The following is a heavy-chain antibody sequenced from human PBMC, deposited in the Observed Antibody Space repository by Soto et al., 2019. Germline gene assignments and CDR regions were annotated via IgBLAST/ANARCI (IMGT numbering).Heavy chain of an antibody. Sequence: SETLSLTCAVSGGSISSSNWWSWVRQPPGKGLEWIGEIYHSGSTNYNPSLKSRVTISVDKSKNQFSLKLSSVTAADTAVYYCARGPYYDILTGYYYYYYYMDVWGKGTTVTVSS. J-gene: IGHJ6*03. CDR3: ARGPYYDILTGYYYYYYYMDV. D-gene: IGHD3-9*01. CDR2: IYHSGST. V-gene: IGHV4-4*02. CDR1: GGSISSSNW.